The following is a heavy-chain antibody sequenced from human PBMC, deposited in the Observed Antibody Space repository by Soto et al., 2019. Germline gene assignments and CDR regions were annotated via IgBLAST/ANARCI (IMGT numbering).Heavy chain of an antibody. D-gene: IGHD2-2*01. Sequence: GGSLRLSCAASGFTFSSYAMSWVRQAPGKGLEWVSAISGSGGSTYYADSVKGRFTISRDNSKNTLYLQMNSLRAEDTAVYYCAKGLWTLVVPDAYYYYYGMDVWGQGTTVTVSS. CDR3: AKGLWTLVVPDAYYYYYGMDV. J-gene: IGHJ6*02. V-gene: IGHV3-23*01. CDR1: GFTFSSYA. CDR2: ISGSGGST.